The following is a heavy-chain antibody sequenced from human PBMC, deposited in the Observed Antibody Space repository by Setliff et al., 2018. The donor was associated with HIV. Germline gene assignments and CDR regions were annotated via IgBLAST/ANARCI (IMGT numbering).Heavy chain of an antibody. CDR1: GGSFGVYR. CDR3: ARDRHSSGLGSYGP. CDR2: IGSSGTT. V-gene: IGHV4-4*07. Sequence: SETLSLTCTISGGSFGVYRWSWIRQSAGRGLEWIGRIGSSGTTDYKPSLKGRVAISVDTSRNQFSLRVTSVTAADTAVYFCARDRHSSGLGSYGPWGPGILVTSPQ. J-gene: IGHJ5*02. D-gene: IGHD3-10*01.